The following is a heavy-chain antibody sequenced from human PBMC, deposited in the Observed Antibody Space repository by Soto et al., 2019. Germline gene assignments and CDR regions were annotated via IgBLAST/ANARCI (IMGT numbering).Heavy chain of an antibody. Sequence: PXGCLRLSCAASGFTFSSYGMDWVRQAPGKGLEWVAVIWYDGSNKYYADSVKGRFTISRDNSKNTLYLQMNSLRAEDTAVYYCARDGNYGYYDSSGYYFDDWGQGTLVTVSS. J-gene: IGHJ4*02. D-gene: IGHD3-22*01. V-gene: IGHV3-33*01. CDR3: ARDGNYGYYDSSGYYFDD. CDR2: IWYDGSNK. CDR1: GFTFSSYG.